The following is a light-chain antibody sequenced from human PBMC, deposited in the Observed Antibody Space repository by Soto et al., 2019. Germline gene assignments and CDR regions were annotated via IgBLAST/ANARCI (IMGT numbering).Light chain of an antibody. CDR2: GVS. CDR3: QQYSQWPLT. Sequence: EIVMTQSPATLSVSPGERATLSCRASQSVYNNLAWYQQKPGQAPRLLMYGVSTRATGIPARFGGSGSATEFTLTISSLQSEDFAVYYCQQYSQWPLTFGGGTKVDIK. J-gene: IGKJ4*01. V-gene: IGKV3-15*01. CDR1: QSVYNN.